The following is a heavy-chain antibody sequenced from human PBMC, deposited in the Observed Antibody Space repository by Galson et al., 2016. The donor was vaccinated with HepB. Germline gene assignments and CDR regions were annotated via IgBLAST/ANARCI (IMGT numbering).Heavy chain of an antibody. V-gene: IGHV3-33*01. D-gene: IGHD3-16*02. J-gene: IGHJ3*02. Sequence: SLRLSCAASEFTLTSYCMHWLRQAPGKGLDWVAVSWFDGSNKYYADSVKGRFTISRDNSENTLYLQMNSLRAEYTAVHYCTLATRYDAFEIWGQGTLVSVSA. CDR3: TLATRYDAFEI. CDR2: SWFDGSNK. CDR1: EFTLTSYC.